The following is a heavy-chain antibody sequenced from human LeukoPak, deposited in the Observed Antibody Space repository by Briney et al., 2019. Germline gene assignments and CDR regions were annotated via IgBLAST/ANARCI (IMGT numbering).Heavy chain of an antibody. CDR2: INHSGST. D-gene: IGHD3-10*01. CDR3: ARLSPRRYYGSGSYYNLYYYYYMDV. Sequence: SETLSLTCAVYGGSFSGYYWSWIRQPPGKGLEWIGEINHSGSTNYNPSLKSRVTISVDTSKNQFSLKLSSVTAADTAVYYCARLSPRRYYGSGSYYNLYYYYYMDVWGKGTTVTISS. J-gene: IGHJ6*03. CDR1: GGSFSGYY. V-gene: IGHV4-34*01.